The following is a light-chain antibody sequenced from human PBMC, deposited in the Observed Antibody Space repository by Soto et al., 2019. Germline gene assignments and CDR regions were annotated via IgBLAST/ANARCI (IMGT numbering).Light chain of an antibody. Sequence: QSALTQPPSASGSPGQSVTISCTGTSGDVGAYNYVPWYQQHPGKAPKLMIYDVSKRPSGVPDRFSGSKSGNTASLTVSGLQSEDEADYYCSSYVGSNAVVFGGGTKLTVL. V-gene: IGLV2-8*01. CDR3: SSYVGSNAVV. CDR1: SGDVGAYNY. CDR2: DVS. J-gene: IGLJ2*01.